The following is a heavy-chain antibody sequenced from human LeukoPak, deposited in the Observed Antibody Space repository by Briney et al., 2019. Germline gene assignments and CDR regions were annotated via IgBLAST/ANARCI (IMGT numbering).Heavy chain of an antibody. D-gene: IGHD1-26*01. Sequence: GGSLRLSCAASGFTFSGNYMTWVRQAPGQGLEWVSVIYISGGTYYADSVKGRFTISRDNSKNTLYLQMNSLRAEDTAIYFCATLYGGNYCDHWGQGTLVTVSS. CDR1: GFTFSGNY. J-gene: IGHJ4*02. V-gene: IGHV3-53*01. CDR2: IYISGGT. CDR3: ATLYGGNYCDH.